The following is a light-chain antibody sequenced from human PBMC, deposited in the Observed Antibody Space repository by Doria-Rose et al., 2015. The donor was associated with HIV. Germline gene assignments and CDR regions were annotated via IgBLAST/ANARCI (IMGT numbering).Light chain of an antibody. CDR3: MQTILLPFT. CDR1: QSLVNSDGKTY. J-gene: IGKJ3*01. CDR2: EVS. V-gene: IGKV2D-29*02. Sequence: EILLTQPPLSLSVTPGQPASISCRSSQSLVNSDGKTYLYCYLQKPGQSPQLLIYEVSNRFSGVPDRFSGSGSGTDFTLKSSRVEPEDFGVYYCMQTILLPFTFGPGTTVDIK.